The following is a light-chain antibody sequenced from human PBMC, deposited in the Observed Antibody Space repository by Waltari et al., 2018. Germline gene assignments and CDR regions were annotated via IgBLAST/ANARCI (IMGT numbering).Light chain of an antibody. Sequence: DIRVSQCPSSLSASVGDSVSITCQASQDISNYLNWYQQKPGKAPKLLIYDASNLETGVPSRFSGSGSGTDFTFTISSLQPEDIATYYCQQYDNLPLTFGGGTKVEIK. CDR3: QQYDNLPLT. CDR1: QDISNY. J-gene: IGKJ4*01. V-gene: IGKV1-33*01. CDR2: DAS.